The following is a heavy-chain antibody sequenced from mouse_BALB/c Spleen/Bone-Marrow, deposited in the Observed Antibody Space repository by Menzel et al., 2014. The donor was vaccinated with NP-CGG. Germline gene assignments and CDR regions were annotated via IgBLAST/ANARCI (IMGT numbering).Heavy chain of an antibody. CDR1: GYTFTDYA. V-gene: IGHV1-67*01. Sequence: VHLVESGPELVRPGVSVKISCKGSGYTFTDYAMHWVKQSHAKSLEWIGVISTYSGNTNYNQKFKGKATMTVDKSSSTAYMELARLTSEDSATYYRARGEGYDGWYFDVWGAGTTVTVSS. CDR2: ISTYSGNT. J-gene: IGHJ1*01. CDR3: ARGEGYDGWYFDV. D-gene: IGHD2-2*01.